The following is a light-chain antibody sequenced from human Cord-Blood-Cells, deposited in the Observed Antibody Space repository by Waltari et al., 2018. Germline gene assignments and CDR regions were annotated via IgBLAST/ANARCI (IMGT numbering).Light chain of an antibody. Sequence: QSALTQPASVSGSPGQSITISCPGTSSDVGGYNYSSWYQQHPGKAPKLMIYDVSKRPSGVSNRFSGSKSGNSASLTISGLQAEDEADYYCSSYTSSSTYVFGTGTKVTVL. CDR2: DVS. CDR3: SSYTSSSTYV. CDR1: SSDVGGYNY. V-gene: IGLV2-14*01. J-gene: IGLJ1*01.